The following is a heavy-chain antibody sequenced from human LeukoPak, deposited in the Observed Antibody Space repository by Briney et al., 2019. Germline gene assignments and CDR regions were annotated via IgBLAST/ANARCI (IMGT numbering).Heavy chain of an antibody. D-gene: IGHD3-16*01. Sequence: PGGSLRLSCAASGLTFSSYAMSWVRQAPGKGLEWVSVITGSGTETNYANSAKGRFTISRDNSKNTLYLQMNSLRAEDTALYYCAKGPYRDSNYYMDVWGKGTTVTVSS. J-gene: IGHJ6*03. V-gene: IGHV3-23*01. CDR2: ITGSGTET. CDR3: AKGPYRDSNYYMDV. CDR1: GLTFSSYA.